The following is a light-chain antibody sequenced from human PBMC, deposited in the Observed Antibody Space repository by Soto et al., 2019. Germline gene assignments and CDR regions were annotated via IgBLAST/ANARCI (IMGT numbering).Light chain of an antibody. Sequence: DIQMTQSPSTLSAYVGDRVTITCRASQSISDCLAWYQLKPGKAPNLLIYKASTLQSGVPSRFSGSGSGTEFTLTISSLQPDDFATYSCQQFDSYPYTFGQGTKVEIK. V-gene: IGKV1-5*03. J-gene: IGKJ2*01. CDR3: QQFDSYPYT. CDR2: KAS. CDR1: QSISDC.